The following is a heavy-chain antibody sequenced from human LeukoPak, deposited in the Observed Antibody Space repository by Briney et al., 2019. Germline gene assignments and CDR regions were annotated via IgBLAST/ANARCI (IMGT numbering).Heavy chain of an antibody. CDR3: ARLAGYSYYYYYGMDV. J-gene: IGHJ6*02. V-gene: IGHV1-18*01. D-gene: IGHD3-9*01. CDR2: ISAYNGNT. CDR1: GYTFTSYG. Sequence: ASVKVSCKASGYTFTSYGISWVRQAPGQGLEWMGWISAYNGNTNYAQKLQGRVTMTTDTSTSTAYMELGSLRSDDTAVYYCARLAGYSYYYYYGMDVWGQGTTVTVSS.